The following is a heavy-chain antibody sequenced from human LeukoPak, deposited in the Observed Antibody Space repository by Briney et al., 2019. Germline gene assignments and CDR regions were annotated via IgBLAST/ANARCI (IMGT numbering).Heavy chain of an antibody. Sequence: GGSLRLSCAASGFTFSTYAMSWVRQAPGKGLEWVSSISASGGSTYYADSVKGRFTISRHNSKNTLYLQVNSLRPEDTAMYYCARWRPIDAFDIWGQGTMVIVSS. CDR2: ISASGGST. D-gene: IGHD3-3*01. CDR1: GFTFSTYA. V-gene: IGHV3-23*01. CDR3: ARWRPIDAFDI. J-gene: IGHJ3*02.